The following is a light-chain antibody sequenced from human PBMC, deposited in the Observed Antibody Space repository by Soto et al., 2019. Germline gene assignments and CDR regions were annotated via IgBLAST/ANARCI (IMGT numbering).Light chain of an antibody. CDR2: AAS. Sequence: DIHMTQSPSSLSASVGDRVTITCRASQRISSYLNWYQQKPGKAPKLLIFAASSLQSGVPSRFSGSGSGTDFTLTVNSLQPEDFATYYCQQSYTIPHTFGQGTKLEI. V-gene: IGKV1-39*01. J-gene: IGKJ2*01. CDR3: QQSYTIPHT. CDR1: QRISSY.